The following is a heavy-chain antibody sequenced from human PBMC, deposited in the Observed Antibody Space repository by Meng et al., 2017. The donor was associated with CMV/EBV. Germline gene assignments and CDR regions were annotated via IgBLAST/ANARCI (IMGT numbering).Heavy chain of an antibody. CDR1: GDSINSANNI. D-gene: IGHD2-21*01. V-gene: IGHV4-39*07. CDR2: IYYSKST. Sequence: SGPRPVNPSETLSLTRSVSGDSINSANNIWGWIRQPPGKGLEWIASIYYSKSTYYNPSLKSRVTIAVDTSKNQFSLRLSSVTAADTAVYYCARHGMWLIRNAYWGQGTLVTVSS. J-gene: IGHJ4*02. CDR3: ARHGMWLIRNAY.